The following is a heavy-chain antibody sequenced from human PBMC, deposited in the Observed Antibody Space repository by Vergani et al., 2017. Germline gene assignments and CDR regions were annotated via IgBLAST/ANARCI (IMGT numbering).Heavy chain of an antibody. D-gene: IGHD5-18*01. CDR1: GFTFSSYA. CDR3: SKAGVDTAMVDVYYNYYGMDV. Sequence: EVQLLESGGGLVQPGGSLRLSCAASGFTFSSYAMSWVRQAPGKGLEWVSDISGSGGSTYYADSVKGRFTISRDNSKNTLYLQMNSLRAEATAVYYCSKAGVDTAMVDVYYNYYGMDVWGQGTTVTVS. J-gene: IGHJ6*02. V-gene: IGHV3-23*01. CDR2: ISGSGGST.